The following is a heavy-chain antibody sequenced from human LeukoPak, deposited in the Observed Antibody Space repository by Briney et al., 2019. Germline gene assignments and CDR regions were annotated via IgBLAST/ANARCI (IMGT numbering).Heavy chain of an antibody. J-gene: IGHJ4*02. D-gene: IGHD6-13*01. CDR1: GFTFSDYF. CDR2: ISGRGNYV. V-gene: IGHV3-11*06. Sequence: PGGSLRLSCAASGFTFSDYFMSWVRQAPGKGLGWLSYISGRGNYVDYAEFLKGRITISRDNAKNSLYLQMNSLRAEDTAVYYCARSGIGATEIDYWGQGTLVTVSS. CDR3: ARSGIGATEIDY.